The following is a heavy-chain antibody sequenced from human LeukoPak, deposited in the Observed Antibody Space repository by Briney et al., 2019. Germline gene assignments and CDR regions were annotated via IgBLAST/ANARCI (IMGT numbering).Heavy chain of an antibody. V-gene: IGHV3-21*01. Sequence: GGSVRLSCAASGFTFSSYPVKWVRHARGGGREGVSSLSSSSSYIDYADAVKGRYTISRDNAKNSLYLKMNNLRAEDTAVYYCASWGATVTTSFWGQGTLVTVSS. D-gene: IGHD4-11*01. CDR1: GFTFSSYP. J-gene: IGHJ4*02. CDR3: ASWGATVTTSF. CDR2: LSSSSSYI.